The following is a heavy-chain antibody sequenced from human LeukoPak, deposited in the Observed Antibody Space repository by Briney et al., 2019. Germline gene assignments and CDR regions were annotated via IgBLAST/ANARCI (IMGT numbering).Heavy chain of an antibody. CDR1: VGTFSSYA. CDR3: ARDPGPPRYYYDSSGLDY. J-gene: IGHJ4*02. V-gene: IGHV1-69*01. D-gene: IGHD3-22*01. Sequence: GASVKVSCKASVGTFSSYAISWVRQAPGQGLEWMGGIIPIFGTANYAQKFQGRVTITADESTSTAYMELSSLRSEDTAVYYCARDPGPPRYYYDSSGLDYWGQGTLVTVSS. CDR2: IIPIFGTA.